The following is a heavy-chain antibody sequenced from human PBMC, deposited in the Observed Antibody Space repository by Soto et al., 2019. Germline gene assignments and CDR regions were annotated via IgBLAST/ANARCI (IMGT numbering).Heavy chain of an antibody. J-gene: IGHJ6*02. V-gene: IGHV1-69*12. CDR3: ARDGGYGSGGYYYGMDV. CDR2: IIPIFGTA. CDR1: GGTFSSYA. Sequence: QVQLVQSGAEVKKPGSSVKVSCKASGGTFSSYAISWVRQAPGQGLEWMGGIIPIFGTANYAQKFQGRVTITADESTSTAYMELSSMRSEDTAVYYCARDGGYGSGGYYYGMDVWGQGTTVTVSS. D-gene: IGHD3-10*01.